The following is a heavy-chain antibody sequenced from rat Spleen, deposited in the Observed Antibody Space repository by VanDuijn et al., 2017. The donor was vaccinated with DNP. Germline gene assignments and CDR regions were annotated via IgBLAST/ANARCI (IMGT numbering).Heavy chain of an antibody. V-gene: IGHV4-2*01. J-gene: IGHJ2*01. D-gene: IGHD1-11*01. CDR3: ARGPNYGGYSDYFDY. CDR2: INKDSSTI. CDR1: GFNFNDYW. Sequence: EVKLVESGGGLVQPGRSLKLSCAASGFNFNDYWMGWVRQAPGKGLEWIGQINKDSSTITYIPSLKDKFTISRDNAQNTLYLQMSKLGSDDTAIYYCARGPNYGGYSDYFDYWGQGVMVTVSS.